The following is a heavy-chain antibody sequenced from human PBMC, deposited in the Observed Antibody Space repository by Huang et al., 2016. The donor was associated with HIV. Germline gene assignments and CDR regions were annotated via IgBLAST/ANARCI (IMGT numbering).Heavy chain of an antibody. V-gene: IGHV4-59*11. D-gene: IGHD3-10*01. CDR2: INQSGAT. Sequence: QVQLQESGAGLVKPSETLSLTCTVSGASIREHYWSWVRQPPGKGLEWIGIINQSGATNFGPSLRSRFAISIDTSKNQFSLRLTSVTVADTAVYYCARLRGSPLDYWGQGVLVTVSS. J-gene: IGHJ4*02. CDR1: GASIREHY. CDR3: ARLRGSPLDY.